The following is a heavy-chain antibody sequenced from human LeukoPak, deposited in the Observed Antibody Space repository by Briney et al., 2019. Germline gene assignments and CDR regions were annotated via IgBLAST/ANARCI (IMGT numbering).Heavy chain of an antibody. CDR1: GYTFTGYY. V-gene: IGHV1-2*02. D-gene: IGHD5-24*01. J-gene: IGHJ6*02. CDR2: INPNSGGT. CDR3: GREGRWLQFYYYGMDV. Sequence: GASVKVSCKASGYTFTGYYMHWVRQAPGQGLEWMGWINPNSGGTNYAQKFQGRVTMTRDTSISTAYMELSSLRSEDTAVYYCGREGRWLQFYYYGMDVWGQGTTVTVSS.